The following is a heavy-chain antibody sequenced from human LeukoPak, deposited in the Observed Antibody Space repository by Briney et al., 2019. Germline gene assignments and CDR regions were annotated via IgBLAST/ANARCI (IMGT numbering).Heavy chain of an antibody. CDR2: IKQDGSEK. CDR1: GFTFSGYW. CDR3: ARVQVYDYVWGSFRYYYYYYGMDV. V-gene: IGHV3-7*05. J-gene: IGHJ6*02. D-gene: IGHD3-16*02. Sequence: PGGSPRLSCAASGFTFSGYWMSWVRQAPGKGLEWVANIKQDGSEKYYVDSVKGRFTISRDNAKNSLYLQMNSLRAEDTAVYYCARVQVYDYVWGSFRYYYYYYGMDVWGQGTTVTVSS.